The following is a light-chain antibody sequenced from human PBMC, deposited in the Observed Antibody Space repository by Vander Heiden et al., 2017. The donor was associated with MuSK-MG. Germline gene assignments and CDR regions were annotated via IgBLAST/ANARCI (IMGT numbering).Light chain of an antibody. J-gene: IGKJ2*01. V-gene: IGKV1D-13*01. CDR3: QQFINSPYT. CDR2: AAY. CDR1: QDISSA. Sequence: AIQLTQSPSSLSASLGDRATISCRASQDISSALAWYQQKPGKAPKVLIYAAYTLVSGVPVRFGGSGSGTDFTLTISSLQPEDFAAYYCQQFINSPYTFGQGTKLEIK.